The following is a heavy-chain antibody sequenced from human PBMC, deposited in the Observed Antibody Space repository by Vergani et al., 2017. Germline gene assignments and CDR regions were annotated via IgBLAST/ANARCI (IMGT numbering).Heavy chain of an antibody. CDR2: ISAYNGNT. J-gene: IGHJ6*03. D-gene: IGHD6-19*01. V-gene: IGHV1-18*04. Sequence: QVQLVQSGAEVKKPGASVKVSCKASGYTFTSYGISWVRQAPGQGLEWMGWISAYNGNTNYAQTLQGRVTMTTDTSTSTAYMELRSLRADDTAVYYCARAPYSSRYYDYYYYMDVGSKGSTVTVSS. CDR3: ARAPYSSRYYDYYYYMDV. CDR1: GYTFTSYG.